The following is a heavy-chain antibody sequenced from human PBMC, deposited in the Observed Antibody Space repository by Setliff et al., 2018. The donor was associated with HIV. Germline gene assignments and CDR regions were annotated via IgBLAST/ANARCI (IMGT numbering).Heavy chain of an antibody. CDR2: IYYSGST. V-gene: IGHV4-39*01. D-gene: IGHD1-26*01. CDR1: GGSISSTSHY. CDR3: ARHSGRLLDRYSFDI. Sequence: SETLSLTCIVSGGSISSTSHYWGWVRQPPGKGPEWVGTIYYSGSTYYNSSLKGRVTMSVDTSKNLFSLRLSSVTAADTAVYYCARHSGRLLDRYSFDIWGQGTTVTVSS. J-gene: IGHJ3*02.